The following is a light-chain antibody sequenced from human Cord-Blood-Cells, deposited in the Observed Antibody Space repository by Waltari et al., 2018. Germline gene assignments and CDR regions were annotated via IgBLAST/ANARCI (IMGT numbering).Light chain of an antibody. CDR2: GKN. Sequence: SSELTQDPAVSVALGQTVRITCQGDSLRSYYASWYQQKPGQAPVLVFYGKNNRPSGIPDRFSGSSYVNTASFTITGAQAEDEADYYCNYRDSSGNHRVFGGGTKLTVL. CDR3: NYRDSSGNHRV. J-gene: IGLJ2*01. V-gene: IGLV3-19*01. CDR1: SLRSYY.